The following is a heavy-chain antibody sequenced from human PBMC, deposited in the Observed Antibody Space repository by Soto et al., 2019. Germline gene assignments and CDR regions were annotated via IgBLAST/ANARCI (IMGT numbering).Heavy chain of an antibody. J-gene: IGHJ4*02. CDR1: GFTFSSYS. CDR3: ARSTYYYDSSGYYRIYYFDY. V-gene: IGHV3-48*02. D-gene: IGHD3-22*01. CDR2: ISSSSSTI. Sequence: PGGSLRLSCAASGFTFSSYSMNWVRQAPGKGLEWVPYISSSSSTIYYADSVKGRFTISRDNAKNSLYLQMNSLRDEDTAVYYCARSTYYYDSSGYYRIYYFDYWGQGTLVTVSS.